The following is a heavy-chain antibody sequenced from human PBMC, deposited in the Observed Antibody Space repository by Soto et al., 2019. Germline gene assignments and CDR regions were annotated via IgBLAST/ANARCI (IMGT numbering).Heavy chain of an antibody. D-gene: IGHD2-2*01. J-gene: IGHJ5*02. Sequence: LXLSCASSGFIFSYYAMSWFRQAPGKGLEWVSGLSDGGGSTFYADSVKGRFTISRDNAKNTLYLQMSSLRAEDTAVYYCAKEGNTSPYNWFDPWGQGTLVTVSS. CDR3: AKEGNTSPYNWFDP. V-gene: IGHV3-23*01. CDR1: GFIFSYYA. CDR2: LSDGGGST.